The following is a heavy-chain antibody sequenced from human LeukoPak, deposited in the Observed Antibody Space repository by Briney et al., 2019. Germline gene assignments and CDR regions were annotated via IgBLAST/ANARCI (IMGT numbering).Heavy chain of an antibody. D-gene: IGHD3-10*01. CDR3: ARLMIINYGYSAGDN. J-gene: IGHJ4*02. Sequence: SETLSLTCIVSGGSISSSSYYWGWIRQSPGKGLEWIGSIYYSGSTFYNPSLKSRVTISVDTSKNQFSLKLSSVTAADTAVYYCARLMIINYGYSAGDNWGRGILVTVSS. CDR1: GGSISSSSYY. V-gene: IGHV4-39*01. CDR2: IYYSGST.